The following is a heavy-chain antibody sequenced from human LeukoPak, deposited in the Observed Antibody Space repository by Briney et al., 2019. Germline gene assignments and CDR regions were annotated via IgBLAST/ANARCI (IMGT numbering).Heavy chain of an antibody. V-gene: IGHV3-21*01. CDR1: GFTLSSYS. CDR2: ISSSSSYI. Sequence: GGSLRLSCAASGFTLSSYSMNWVRQAPGKGLEWVSSISSSSSYIYYADSVKGRFTISRDNAKNSLYLQMNSLGAEDTAVYYCARIWFGELRVGMDVWGKGTTVTVSS. CDR3: ARIWFGELRVGMDV. J-gene: IGHJ6*04. D-gene: IGHD3-10*01.